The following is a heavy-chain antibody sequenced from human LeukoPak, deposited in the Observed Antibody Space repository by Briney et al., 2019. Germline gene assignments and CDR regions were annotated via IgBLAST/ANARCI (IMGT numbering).Heavy chain of an antibody. CDR2: IRSDGTT. D-gene: IGHD5-24*01. CDR1: GFTVSSSY. V-gene: IGHV3-53*01. J-gene: IGHJ4*02. CDR3: ARESLFRDGYNHGFDY. Sequence: GGSLRLSCAASGFTVSSSYMSWVRQAPGKGLEWVSVIRSDGTTAYADSVKGRFTISRDTSRNTLYLQMNSLRAEDTAVYYCARESLFRDGYNHGFDYWGQGALVTVSS.